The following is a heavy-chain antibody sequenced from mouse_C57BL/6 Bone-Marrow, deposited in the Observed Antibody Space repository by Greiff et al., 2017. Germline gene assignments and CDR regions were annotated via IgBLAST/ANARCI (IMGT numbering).Heavy chain of an antibody. J-gene: IGHJ1*03. CDR2: ISDGGSYT. D-gene: IGHD2-3*01. CDR1: GFTFSSYA. CDR3: ARDHRWLLRYFDV. Sequence: EVQLVESGGGLVKPGGSLKLSCAASGFTFSSYAMSWVRQTPEKRLEWVATISDGGSYTYYPDNVKGRFTISRDNAKNNLYLQMSHLKSEDTAMYYCARDHRWLLRYFDVWGTGTTVTVSS. V-gene: IGHV5-4*01.